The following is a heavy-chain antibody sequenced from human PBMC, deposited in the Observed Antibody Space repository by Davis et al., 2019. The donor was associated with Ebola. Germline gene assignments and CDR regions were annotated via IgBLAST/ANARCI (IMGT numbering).Heavy chain of an antibody. V-gene: IGHV3-21*04. CDR3: ASGIVVVKSGAFDI. CDR1: GFTFSSYS. CDR2: ISSSSSYI. D-gene: IGHD3-22*01. J-gene: IGHJ3*02. Sequence: GGSLRLSCAASGFTFSSYSMNWVRQAPGKGLEWVSSISSSSSYIYYADSVKGRFTISRHNSKNTLYLQMNSLRAEDTAVYYCASGIVVVKSGAFDIWGQGTMVTVSS.